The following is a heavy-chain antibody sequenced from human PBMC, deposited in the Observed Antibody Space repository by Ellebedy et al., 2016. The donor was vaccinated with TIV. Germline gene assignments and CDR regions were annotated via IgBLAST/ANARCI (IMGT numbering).Heavy chain of an antibody. D-gene: IGHD5-12*01. CDR1: GDPVSTYA. V-gene: IGHV1-69*04. J-gene: IGHJ4*02. CDR2: VIPTLGIT. CDR3: ATWAAYSGFSGTFQGPFDY. Sequence: AASVKVSCKASGDPVSTYAINWVRQAPGQGLEWMGRVIPTLGITYYAQKFQGRVTITADKSTGTAHVELSRLRSEDTAIYYCATWAAYSGFSGTFQGPFDYWGQGTLVTVSS.